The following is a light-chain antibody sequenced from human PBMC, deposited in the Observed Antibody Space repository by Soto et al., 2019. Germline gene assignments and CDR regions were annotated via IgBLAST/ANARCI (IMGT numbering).Light chain of an antibody. CDR2: GAS. CDR1: QRISNN. Sequence: EIVMTQSPATLSVSPGERATLSCRASQRISNNLAWYQQKAGQAPRLRIYGASTRATGIPARYSGSGSETEFTHTIISPQSEDFAVYYCQQYNNWPTYTFGRGTKLQIK. CDR3: QQYNNWPTYT. J-gene: IGKJ2*01. V-gene: IGKV3-15*01.